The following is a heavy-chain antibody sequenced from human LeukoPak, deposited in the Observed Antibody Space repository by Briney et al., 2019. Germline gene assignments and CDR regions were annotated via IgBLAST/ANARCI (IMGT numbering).Heavy chain of an antibody. Sequence: GGSLRLSCAASAFTFSNAWMNWVRQAPGKGLEWVARIKSKADGGTIEYAAPVRGRFTISRDDSKNTLYLQMNSLETEDTAVYYCISSSVPMIRDYFDYWGLGTLVTVSS. J-gene: IGHJ4*02. D-gene: IGHD3-10*01. CDR3: ISSSVPMIRDYFDY. CDR2: IKSKADGGTI. CDR1: AFTFSNAW. V-gene: IGHV3-15*01.